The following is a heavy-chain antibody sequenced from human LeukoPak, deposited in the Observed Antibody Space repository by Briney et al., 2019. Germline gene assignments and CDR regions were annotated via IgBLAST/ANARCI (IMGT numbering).Heavy chain of an antibody. V-gene: IGHV1-8*01. CDR3: AREVATDYYYYYGMDV. CDR1: GYTFTSYD. CDR2: MNPNSGNT. J-gene: IGHJ6*02. D-gene: IGHD5-12*01. Sequence: AASVKVSCKASGYTFTSYDINWVRQATGRGLEWMGWMNPNSGNTGYAQKFQGRVTMTRNTSISTAYMELSSLRSEDTAVYYCAREVATDYYYYYGMDVWGQGTTVTVSS.